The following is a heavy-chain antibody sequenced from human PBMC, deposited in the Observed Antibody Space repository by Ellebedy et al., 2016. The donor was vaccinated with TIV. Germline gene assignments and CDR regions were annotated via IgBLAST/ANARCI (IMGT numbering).Heavy chain of an antibody. CDR2: IYPGDSDT. Sequence: KVSXKGSGYSFTSYWIGWVRQMPGKGLEWMGIIYPGDSDTRYSPSFQGQVTISADKSISTAYLQWSSLKASDTAMYYCARPMHLTRPQASFDYWGQGTLVTVSS. J-gene: IGHJ4*02. D-gene: IGHD4/OR15-4a*01. CDR1: GYSFTSYW. CDR3: ARPMHLTRPQASFDY. V-gene: IGHV5-51*01.